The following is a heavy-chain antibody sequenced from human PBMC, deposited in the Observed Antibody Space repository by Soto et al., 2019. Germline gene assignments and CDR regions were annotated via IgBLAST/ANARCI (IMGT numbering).Heavy chain of an antibody. CDR2: VSDSGST. J-gene: IGHJ6*02. CDR1: GGSIDYYY. V-gene: IGHV4-59*01. D-gene: IGHD6-13*01. Sequence: QVQLQESGPGLVKSSETLSLTCTVSGGSIDYYYWSWIRQPPGKGLGWIGCVSDSGSTNYNPSLRSRVSLSVDTSKHQFSLNANSVTAADTAVYYCARDSTSWCPCHGIDVWGQGTTVTVSS. CDR3: ARDSTSWCPCHGIDV.